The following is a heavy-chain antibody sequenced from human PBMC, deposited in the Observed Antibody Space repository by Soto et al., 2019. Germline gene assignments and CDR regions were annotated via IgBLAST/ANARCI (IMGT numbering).Heavy chain of an antibody. D-gene: IGHD5-18*01. CDR1: GFTFSSYG. J-gene: IGHJ4*02. CDR3: ASSPYSYGPIDY. Sequence: GGSLRLSCAASGFTFSSYGMHWVRQAPGKGLEWVAVIWYDGRNKFYADSVKGRFTISRDNSKNTLYLQMNSLRAEDTAVYYCASSPYSYGPIDYWGQGTLVPVS. CDR2: IWYDGRNK. V-gene: IGHV3-33*01.